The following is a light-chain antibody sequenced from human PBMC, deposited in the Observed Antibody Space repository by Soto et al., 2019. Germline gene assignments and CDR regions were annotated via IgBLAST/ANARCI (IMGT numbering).Light chain of an antibody. CDR1: GSSIGTNT. CDR3: AAWDGSLNNVL. Sequence: QSVLTQPPSASGTPVQRVTISCSGSGSSIGTNTVNWYRQLPGTAPKLLIYGNNQRPSGVPDRFSGSKSGTSASLGISGLQSEDEADYYCAAWDGSLNNVLFGGGTKLTVL. V-gene: IGLV1-44*01. CDR2: GNN. J-gene: IGLJ2*01.